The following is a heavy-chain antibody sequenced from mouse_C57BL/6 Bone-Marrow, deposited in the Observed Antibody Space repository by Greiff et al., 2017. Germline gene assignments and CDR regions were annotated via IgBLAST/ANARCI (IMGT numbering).Heavy chain of an antibody. CDR3: ARPYYGSSPWWYFDV. J-gene: IGHJ1*03. D-gene: IGHD1-1*01. Sequence: EVKLMESGGGLVKPGGSLKLSCAASGFTFSDYGMHWVRQAPEKGLEWVAYISSGSSTIYYADTVKGRFTISRDNAKNTLFLQMTSLRSEDTAMYYCARPYYGSSPWWYFDVWGTGTTVTVSS. CDR2: ISSGSSTI. CDR1: GFTFSDYG. V-gene: IGHV5-17*01.